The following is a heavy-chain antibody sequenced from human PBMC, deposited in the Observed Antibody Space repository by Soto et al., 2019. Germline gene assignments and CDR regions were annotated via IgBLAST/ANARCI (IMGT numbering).Heavy chain of an antibody. CDR2: IIPIFGTA. Sequence: QVQLVQSGAEVKKPGSSVKVSCKASGGTFSSSAISWVRQAPGQGLDWMGGIIPIFGTAEYAQKFQGRVTITADESTSTDFMEVSSLRSEDTAVYYCASNGESYYYYGMDVWGQGTTVTVSS. D-gene: IGHD2-8*01. V-gene: IGHV1-69*12. J-gene: IGHJ6*02. CDR1: GGTFSSSA. CDR3: ASNGESYYYYGMDV.